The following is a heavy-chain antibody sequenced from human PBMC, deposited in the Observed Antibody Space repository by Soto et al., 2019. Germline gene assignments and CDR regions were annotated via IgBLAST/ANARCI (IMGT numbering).Heavy chain of an antibody. D-gene: IGHD3-22*01. CDR2: ISAYTGNT. Sequence: QVQLVQSGAEVKKPGASVKVSCKASGYTFTSYGISWVRQAPGQGLEWMGWISAYTGNTNYAQKLQGRVTMTTDTSTSTAYMELGSLRSDDTAVYYCARAQQVYYYDSSGYSAVDYWGQGTLVTDSS. V-gene: IGHV1-18*01. CDR1: GYTFTSYG. CDR3: ARAQQVYYYDSSGYSAVDY. J-gene: IGHJ4*02.